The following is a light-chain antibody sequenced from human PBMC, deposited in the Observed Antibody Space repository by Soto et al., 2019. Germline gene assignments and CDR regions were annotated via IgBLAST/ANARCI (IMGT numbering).Light chain of an antibody. V-gene: IGKV3-11*01. J-gene: IGKJ5*01. CDR1: QSVSTY. CDR3: QQRRSWPPTIT. Sequence: EIVLTQSPATLSLSQGERATLSCRASQSVSTYLAWYQQRPGQAPRLLIYDASYRATDIPPRFSGSGSGTDFTLTISSLEPQDFAVYYCQQRRSWPPTITFGQGTRLDIK. CDR2: DAS.